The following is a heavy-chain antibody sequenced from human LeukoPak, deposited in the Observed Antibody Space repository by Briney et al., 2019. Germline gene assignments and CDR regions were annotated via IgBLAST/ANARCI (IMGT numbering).Heavy chain of an antibody. V-gene: IGHV3-23*01. D-gene: IGHD6-13*01. CDR3: AITNGFGSSWYRAFDS. CDR2: ISGGATKT. Sequence: PGGSLSLSCAASGFIFSSYTMSWVRQAPGKGLEWVSAISGGATKTYYADSMKGRFTISRDNSKNTLYLQVNRLRVEDTAVYYCAITNGFGSSWYRAFDSWGQGTLVTVSS. CDR1: GFIFSSYT. J-gene: IGHJ5*01.